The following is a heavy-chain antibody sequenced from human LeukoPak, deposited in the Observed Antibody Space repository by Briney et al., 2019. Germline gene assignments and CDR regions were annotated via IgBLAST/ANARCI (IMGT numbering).Heavy chain of an antibody. CDR2: IYTSGST. D-gene: IGHD6-13*01. J-gene: IGHJ6*03. Sequence: SETLSLTCTVSGGSISSYYWSWIRQPAGKGLEWIGRIYTSGSTNYNPSLKSRVTMSVDTSKNQFSLKLSSVTAADTAVYYCARVSSSWYRGNYYYYYYMDVWGKGTTVTVSS. V-gene: IGHV4-4*07. CDR3: ARVSSSWYRGNYYYYYYMDV. CDR1: GGSISSYY.